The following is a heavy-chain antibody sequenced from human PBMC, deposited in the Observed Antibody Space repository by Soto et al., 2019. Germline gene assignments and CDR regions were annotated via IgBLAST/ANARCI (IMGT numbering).Heavy chain of an antibody. V-gene: IGHV4-39*01. Sequence: PSETLSLTCTVSGGSISSSSYYWGWIRQPPGKGLEWIGSIYYSGSTYYNPSLKSRVTISVDTSKNQFSLKLSSVTAADTAVYNCARRWATPGIYYFDYWGQGNLVTVS. CDR1: GGSISSSSYY. CDR2: IYYSGST. J-gene: IGHJ4*02. CDR3: ARRWATPGIYYFDY. D-gene: IGHD5-12*01.